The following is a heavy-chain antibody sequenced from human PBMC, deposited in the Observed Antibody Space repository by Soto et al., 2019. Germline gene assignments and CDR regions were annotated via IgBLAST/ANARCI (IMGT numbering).Heavy chain of an antibody. V-gene: IGHV4-39*01. D-gene: IGHD6-19*01. CDR2: IYRTGTA. CDR1: GGSISGSDYY. J-gene: IGHJ4*02. CDR3: ADMRGQWLPRD. Sequence: QLQLQESGPGLVEPSETLSLTCTVSGGSISGSDYYWAWLRQPPGKGLEWLGTIYRTGTAYYNPSLKSXDTLSXXTSKNQFFLNLNSVSAADTAIYFCADMRGQWLPRDWGQGTLVTVSS.